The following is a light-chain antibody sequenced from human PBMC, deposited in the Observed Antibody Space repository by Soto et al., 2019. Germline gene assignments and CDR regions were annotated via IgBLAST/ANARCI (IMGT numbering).Light chain of an antibody. V-gene: IGLV2-14*01. CDR1: SSDVVNYNY. CDR3: SSFTTSSTPVV. Sequence: QSALTQPASVSGSPGQSITISCTGTSSDVVNYNYVSWYQQHPGKAPKVMIYDVNNRPSGVSNRFSGSKSGNTASLTISGLQADDEADYYCSSFTTSSTPVVFGGGTKLTVL. CDR2: DVN. J-gene: IGLJ2*01.